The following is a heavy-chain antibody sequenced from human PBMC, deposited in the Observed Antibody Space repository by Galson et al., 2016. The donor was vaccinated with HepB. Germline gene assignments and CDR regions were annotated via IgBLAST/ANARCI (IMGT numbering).Heavy chain of an antibody. CDR2: IGSDGRTT. Sequence: SLRLSCAASGFTFSNYGMHWVRQAPGKGLEWVAAIGSDGRTTYYADSVKGRFTISRDTSKNTLYLQMNSLGAEDAAVYFCAKEARFNSRWSAAFDIWGQGAMVTVSS. J-gene: IGHJ3*02. CDR1: GFTFSNYG. D-gene: IGHD6-13*01. CDR3: AKEARFNSRWSAAFDI. V-gene: IGHV3-30*18.